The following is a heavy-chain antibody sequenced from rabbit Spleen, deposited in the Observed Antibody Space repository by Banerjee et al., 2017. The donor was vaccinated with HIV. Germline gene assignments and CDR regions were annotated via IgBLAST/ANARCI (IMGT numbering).Heavy chain of an antibody. V-gene: IGHV1S45*01. CDR3: ARDTGSSFSSYGMDL. CDR1: GFSFSFNSY. CDR2: IDTGSSGFT. J-gene: IGHJ6*01. D-gene: IGHD8-1*01. Sequence: QEQLVESGGGLVQPEGSLTLTCKASGFSFSFNSYMCWVRQAPGKGLEWIACIDTGSSGFTYFASWAKGRFTISKTSSTTVTLQMTRLTVADTATYFCARDTGSSFSSYGMDLWGPGTLVTVS.